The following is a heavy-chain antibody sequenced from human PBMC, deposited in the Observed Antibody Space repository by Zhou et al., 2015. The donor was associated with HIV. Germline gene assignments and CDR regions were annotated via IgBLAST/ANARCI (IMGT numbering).Heavy chain of an antibody. V-gene: IGHV1-8*01. Sequence: QVQLVQSGAEVRKPGASVRVSCEASGYTFTSCDINWVRQAAGQGLEWMGWMNTNGGQTGYAQKFQGRVTMTRDTSINTAYMELSGLTSEDTAIYYCTRGRWEVPDAYWGQGSLVTVSP. D-gene: IGHD1-26*01. CDR2: MNTNGGQT. J-gene: IGHJ4*02. CDR1: GYTFTSCD. CDR3: TRGRWEVPDAY.